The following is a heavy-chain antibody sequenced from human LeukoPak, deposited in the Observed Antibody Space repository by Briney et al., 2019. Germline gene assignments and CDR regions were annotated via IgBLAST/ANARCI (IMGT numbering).Heavy chain of an antibody. J-gene: IGHJ5*02. Sequence: SETLSLTCAVYGGSFSGYYWSWIRQPPGKGLEWIGEINHSGSTNYNPSLKSRVTISVDTSKNQFSLKLSSVTAADTAVYHCARSNNYYGSGTDWFDPWGQGTLVTVSS. V-gene: IGHV4-34*01. CDR3: ARSNNYYGSGTDWFDP. CDR2: INHSGST. D-gene: IGHD3-10*01. CDR1: GGSFSGYY.